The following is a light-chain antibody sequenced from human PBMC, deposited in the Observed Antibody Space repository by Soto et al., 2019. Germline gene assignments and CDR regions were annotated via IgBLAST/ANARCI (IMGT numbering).Light chain of an antibody. CDR3: LQANSIP. J-gene: IGKJ4*01. CDR2: AAS. Sequence: EIVLTQSPSSLAASLGGRVTITCRASQGIDTSLTWYRQKSGAAPELLIYAASPLQSGVPSRFRGGASGTDFTLTSRSLQLDDFSTYQRLQANSIPFGGVTRVDIK. CDR1: QGIDTS. V-gene: IGKV1-39*01.